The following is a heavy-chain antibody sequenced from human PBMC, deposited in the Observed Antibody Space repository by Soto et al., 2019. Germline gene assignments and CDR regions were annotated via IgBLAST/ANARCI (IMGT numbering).Heavy chain of an antibody. Sequence: SETLSLTCTVSGGSVSSGDYYWSWIRQPPGKGLEWIGYIYYSGSTNYNPSLKSRVSISLDTSKNQFSLRLTSVIAADTAVYYCARIPVDTYMINWFDPWGQGTLVTVSS. J-gene: IGHJ5*02. V-gene: IGHV4-61*08. CDR2: IYYSGST. CDR1: GGSVSSGDYY. D-gene: IGHD5-18*01. CDR3: ARIPVDTYMINWFDP.